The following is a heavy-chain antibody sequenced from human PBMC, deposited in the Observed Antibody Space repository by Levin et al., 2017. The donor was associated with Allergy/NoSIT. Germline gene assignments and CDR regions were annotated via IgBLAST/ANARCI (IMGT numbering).Heavy chain of an antibody. CDR1: GYSFTSYW. Sequence: ASVKVSCKGSGYSFTSYWIGWVRQMPGKGLEWMGIIYPGDSDTRYSPSFQGQVTISADKSISTAYLQWSSLKASDTAMYYCAVVNDYGERKGWFDPWGQGTLVTVSS. V-gene: IGHV5-51*01. CDR2: IYPGDSDT. D-gene: IGHD4-17*01. J-gene: IGHJ5*02. CDR3: AVVNDYGERKGWFDP.